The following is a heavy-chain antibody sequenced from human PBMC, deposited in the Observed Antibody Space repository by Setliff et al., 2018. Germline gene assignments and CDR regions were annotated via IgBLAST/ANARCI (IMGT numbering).Heavy chain of an antibody. CDR2: INSDGSST. D-gene: IGHD7-27*01. Sequence: PGESLKISCAASGFTFTKYWMQWVRQAPGKGLVWVSRINSDGSSTTYADSVKGRFTISRDNAKNTLFLQMNSLRAEDTAVYYCARDNWGPDYWGQGMLVTVSS. V-gene: IGHV3-74*01. CDR1: GFTFTKYW. J-gene: IGHJ4*02. CDR3: ARDNWGPDY.